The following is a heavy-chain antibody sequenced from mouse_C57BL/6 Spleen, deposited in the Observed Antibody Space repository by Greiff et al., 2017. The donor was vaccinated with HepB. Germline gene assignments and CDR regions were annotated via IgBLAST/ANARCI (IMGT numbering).Heavy chain of an antibody. Sequence: DVQLQESGPGLVKPSQSLSLTCSVTGYSITSGYYWNWIRQFPGNKLEWMGYISYDGSNNYNPSLKNRISITRATSKNQFFLKLNSVTTEDTATYYCARGDGSSSPGFAYWGQGTLVTVSA. J-gene: IGHJ3*01. D-gene: IGHD1-1*01. CDR3: ARGDGSSSPGFAY. CDR2: ISYDGSN. V-gene: IGHV3-6*01. CDR1: GYSITSGYY.